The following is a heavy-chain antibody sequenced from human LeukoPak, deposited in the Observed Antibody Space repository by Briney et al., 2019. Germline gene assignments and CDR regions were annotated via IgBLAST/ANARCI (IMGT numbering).Heavy chain of an antibody. CDR2: ISSSGSTI. J-gene: IGHJ3*02. CDR3: AREDLTSGWPDAFDI. CDR1: GFTFSSYE. D-gene: IGHD6-19*01. Sequence: GGSLRLSCAASGFTFSSYEMNWVRRAPGKGLEWVSYISSSGSTIYYADSVKGRFTISRDNAKNSLYLQMNSLRAEDTALYYCAREDLTSGWPDAFDIWGQGTMVTVSS. V-gene: IGHV3-48*03.